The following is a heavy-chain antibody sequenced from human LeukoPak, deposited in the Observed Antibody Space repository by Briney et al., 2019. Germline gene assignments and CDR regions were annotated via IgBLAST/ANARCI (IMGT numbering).Heavy chain of an antibody. V-gene: IGHV1-46*01. CDR1: GYTFTSYH. CDR2: INPSGGST. CDR3: ARGGVGATTYVWFDP. Sequence: ASVKVSCTASGYTFTSYHMHWVRQAPGQGLEWMGIINPSGGSTSYAQKFQGRVTMTRDMSTSTVYMELSSLRSEDTAVYYCARGGVGATTYVWFDPWGQGTLVTVSS. D-gene: IGHD1-26*01. J-gene: IGHJ5*02.